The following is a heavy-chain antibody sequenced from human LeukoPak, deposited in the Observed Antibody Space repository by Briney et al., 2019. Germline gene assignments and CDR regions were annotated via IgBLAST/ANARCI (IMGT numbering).Heavy chain of an antibody. V-gene: IGHV4-59*01. CDR2: IYYSGST. CDR1: GGSISSSY. J-gene: IGHJ5*02. CDR3: AREAMSISNWFDP. Sequence: SETLSLTCTVSGGSISSSYWSWIRQPPGKGLEGIGYIYYSGSTNYNPSLKSRVTISVDTSKNQFSLKLSSVTAADTAVYYCAREAMSISNWFDPWGQGTLVTVSS.